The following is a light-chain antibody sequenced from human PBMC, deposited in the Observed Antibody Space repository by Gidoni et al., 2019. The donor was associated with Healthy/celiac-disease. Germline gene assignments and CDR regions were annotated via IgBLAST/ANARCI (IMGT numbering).Light chain of an antibody. V-gene: IGKV3-20*01. CDR3: QQYGSSPLYT. CDR2: GAS. Sequence: EIVLTQSPGTLSLSPGERATLSCRASQSVSSSYLAWNQQKPGQAPRLLIYGASSRATGIPDRFSSSGSGTDFTLTISRLEPEDFAVYYCQQYGSSPLYTFGQGTKLEIK. J-gene: IGKJ2*01. CDR1: QSVSSSY.